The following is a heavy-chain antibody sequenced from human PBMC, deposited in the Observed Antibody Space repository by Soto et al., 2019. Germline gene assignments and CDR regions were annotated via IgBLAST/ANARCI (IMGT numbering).Heavy chain of an antibody. Sequence: QVQLQESGPGLGKPSQTLSLTCTVSGGSINSGGYYWTWIRQHPGKGLEWIGSVYYSGSTNYNPSLKSRVTISVDTSKNQFSLKLISVSAADTAVYYCARGAGGNFYFDYWGQGTLVTVSS. V-gene: IGHV4-31*03. CDR1: GGSINSGGYY. CDR3: ARGAGGNFYFDY. J-gene: IGHJ4*02. CDR2: VYYSGST. D-gene: IGHD2-21*02.